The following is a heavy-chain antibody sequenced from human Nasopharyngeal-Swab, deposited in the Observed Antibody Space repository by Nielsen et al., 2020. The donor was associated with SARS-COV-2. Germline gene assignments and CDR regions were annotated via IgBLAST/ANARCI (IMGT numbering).Heavy chain of an antibody. CDR3: VKDWRYEYPSYMDI. CDR2: IDNNGGAT. D-gene: IGHD3-3*01. CDR1: GFTFSNFA. Sequence: ESLKISCSASGFTFSNFAMHWVRQAPGKGLEFVSAIDNNGGATYYADSVKGRFTISRDNSKSTLYLQLSSLRGDDTAVYYCVKDWRYEYPSYMDIWGKRTTIIVSS. V-gene: IGHV3-64D*06. J-gene: IGHJ6*03.